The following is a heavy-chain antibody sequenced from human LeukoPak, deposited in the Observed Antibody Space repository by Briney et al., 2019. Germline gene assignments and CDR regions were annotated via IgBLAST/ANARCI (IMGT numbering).Heavy chain of an antibody. CDR3: ARSYCSSTTCYPIDY. Sequence: GRLRLSCAASGFTFSSYNMNWVRQAPGKGLEWVSHIRTDGTTISYAESVKGRFTISRDNAKNSLSLQMNSLRAEDTAVYYCARSYCSSTTCYPIDYWGQGTLVTVSS. CDR1: GFTFSSYN. V-gene: IGHV3-48*04. D-gene: IGHD2-2*01. J-gene: IGHJ4*02. CDR2: IRTDGTTI.